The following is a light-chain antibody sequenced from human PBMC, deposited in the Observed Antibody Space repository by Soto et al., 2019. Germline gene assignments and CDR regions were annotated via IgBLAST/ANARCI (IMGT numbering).Light chain of an antibody. CDR3: HSYDSTLSDSYV. CDR2: GNS. CDR1: SSSIGAGYD. V-gene: IGLV1-40*01. Sequence: QSVLTQPPSVSGAPGQRVTISCTGSSSSIGAGYDVHWYQHRPGTAPKLLIFGNSNRPSGVPDRFSGSKSGTSASLTITGLQAEDEGDYYCHSYDSTLSDSYVFGSGTKLTVL. J-gene: IGLJ1*01.